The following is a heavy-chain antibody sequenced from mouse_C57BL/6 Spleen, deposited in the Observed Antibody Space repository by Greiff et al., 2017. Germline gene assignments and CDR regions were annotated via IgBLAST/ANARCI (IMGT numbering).Heavy chain of an antibody. CDR2: IDPSDSYT. CDR3: ARRGYYGYFYAMDY. D-gene: IGHD2-2*01. CDR1: GYTFTSYW. V-gene: IGHV1-69*01. Sequence: QVQLQQPGAELVMPGASVKLSCKASGYTFTSYWMHWVKQRPGQGLEWIGEIDPSDSYTNYNQKFKGKSTLTVDKSSSTAYMQLSSLTSEDSAVYYCARRGYYGYFYAMDYWGQGTSVTVSS. J-gene: IGHJ4*01.